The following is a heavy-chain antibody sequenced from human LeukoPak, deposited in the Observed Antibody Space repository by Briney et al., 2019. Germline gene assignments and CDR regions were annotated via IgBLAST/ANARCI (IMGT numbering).Heavy chain of an antibody. CDR2: IKTDGSEK. J-gene: IGHJ5*02. Sequence: GGSLRLSCEASGFTFSSYWMSWAHQAPGKGLEWVANIKTDGSEKYYVDSVKGRFTISRDNAKNSLYLQMNSLRAEDTAVYYCARDYTGYFPWGQGTLVIVSS. D-gene: IGHD3-9*01. CDR3: ARDYTGYFP. V-gene: IGHV3-7*03. CDR1: GFTFSSYW.